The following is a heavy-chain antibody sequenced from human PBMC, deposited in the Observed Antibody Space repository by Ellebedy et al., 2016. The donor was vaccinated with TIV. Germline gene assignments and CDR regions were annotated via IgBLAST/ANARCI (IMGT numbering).Heavy chain of an antibody. Sequence: GGSLRLXCAASGFTFSSYSMNWVRQAPGKGLEWVSSISSSSSYIYYADSVKGRFTISRDNSKNTLYLQMNSLRAEDTAVYYCARTYYYDSSGYFGGSYYFDYWGQGTLVTVSS. J-gene: IGHJ4*02. CDR3: ARTYYYDSSGYFGGSYYFDY. CDR2: ISSSSSYI. D-gene: IGHD3-22*01. CDR1: GFTFSSYS. V-gene: IGHV3-21*01.